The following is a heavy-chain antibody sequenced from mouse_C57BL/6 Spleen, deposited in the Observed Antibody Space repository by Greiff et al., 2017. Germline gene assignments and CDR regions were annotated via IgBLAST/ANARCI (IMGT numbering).Heavy chain of an antibody. J-gene: IGHJ3*01. V-gene: IGHV1-26*01. CDR2: INPNNGGT. CDR1: GYTFTDYY. Sequence: EVQLQQSGPELVKPGASVKISCKASGYTFTDYYMNWVKQSHGKSLEWIGDINPNNGGTSYNQKFKGKATLTVDKSSSTAYMEHRSLTSEDSAVYYCARLGQRGAWFAYWGQGTLVTVSA. D-gene: IGHD3-3*01. CDR3: ARLGQRGAWFAY.